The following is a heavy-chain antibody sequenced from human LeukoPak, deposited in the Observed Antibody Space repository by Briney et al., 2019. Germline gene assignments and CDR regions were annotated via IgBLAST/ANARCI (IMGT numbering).Heavy chain of an antibody. CDR2: ISGRGSDI. CDR3: ARGAFCRGYCAGRADPDV. D-gene: IGHD2-8*02. V-gene: IGHV3-21*01. CDR1: GFSFDSHI. Sequence: GGSLRLSCVASGFSFDSHIINWVRQAPGKGLEWVASISGRGSDISYLDSLKGRFTISRDNAKESVFLDLTSLRADDTAVYYCARGAFCRGYCAGRADPDVWGKGTTVTVSS. J-gene: IGHJ6*04.